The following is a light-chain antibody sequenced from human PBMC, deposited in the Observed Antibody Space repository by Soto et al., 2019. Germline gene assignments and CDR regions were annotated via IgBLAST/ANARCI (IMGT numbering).Light chain of an antibody. Sequence: DIQMTQSPSSLSASVGDRVTITCRASESVITYLNWYRQKPGKAPNLLIHTASTLESGVPTRFSGSSSGTDFTLTVSSLQPEDFGIYYCQQSYGNPPTFGGGTKVEI. CDR2: TAS. CDR3: QQSYGNPPT. V-gene: IGKV1-39*01. J-gene: IGKJ4*01. CDR1: ESVITY.